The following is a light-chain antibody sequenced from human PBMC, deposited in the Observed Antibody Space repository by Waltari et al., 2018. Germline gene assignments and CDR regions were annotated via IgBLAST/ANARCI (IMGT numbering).Light chain of an antibody. CDR1: GSNIGART. V-gene: IGLV1-44*01. CDR3: AAWDATLNCVR. Sequence: QSVLTQSPSTSGTPGQTVTIFCSGSGSNIGARTVNWYQQLPGTAHKLLIYSNNHRPSGVPDRFSGSRSGCYASLSISRHQSEDGAEYYCAAWDATLNCVRFGGGTKRTVL. CDR2: SNN. J-gene: IGLJ2*01.